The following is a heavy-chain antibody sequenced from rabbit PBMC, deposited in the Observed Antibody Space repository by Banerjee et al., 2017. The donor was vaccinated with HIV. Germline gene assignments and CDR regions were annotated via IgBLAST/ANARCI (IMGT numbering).Heavy chain of an antibody. D-gene: IGHD1-1*01. V-gene: IGHV1S40*01. J-gene: IGHJ4*01. Sequence: GKGLEWIGTIDAGGIGNTYYASWAKGRFTISRTSSTTVTLQMTSLTAADTATYFCARDQFASSALHLWGQGTLVTVS. CDR3: ARDQFASSALHL. CDR2: IDAGGIGNT.